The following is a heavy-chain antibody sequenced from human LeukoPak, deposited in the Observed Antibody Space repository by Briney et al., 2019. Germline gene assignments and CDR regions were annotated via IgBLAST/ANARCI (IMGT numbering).Heavy chain of an antibody. CDR3: ARGVGGAPGYYDYGMDV. V-gene: IGHV4-34*01. CDR2: INMRGST. Sequence: SGTLCLTCAVYGVSISGYNSSWVRQPPGKGLEWVGEINMRGSTNYNASLKSRVTISVDTSKNQFSLQLSSVTGADTAVYYCARGVGGAPGYYDYGMDVWGQGTTVTVSS. D-gene: IGHD1-26*01. J-gene: IGHJ6*02. CDR1: GVSISGYN.